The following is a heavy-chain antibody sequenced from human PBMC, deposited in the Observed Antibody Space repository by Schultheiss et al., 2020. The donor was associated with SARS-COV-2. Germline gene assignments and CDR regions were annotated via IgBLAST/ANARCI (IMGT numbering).Heavy chain of an antibody. CDR1: GGSISSGGYS. D-gene: IGHD3-3*01. CDR3: ARGWSYDFWSGLSPTAFSFDY. J-gene: IGHJ4*02. CDR2: IYYSGST. V-gene: IGHV4-61*08. Sequence: SETLSLTCAVSGGSISSGGYSWSWIRQPPGKGLEWIGSIYYSGSTNYNPSLKSRVTISVDTSKNQFSLKLSSVTAADTAVYYCARGWSYDFWSGLSPTAFSFDYWGQGTLVTVSS.